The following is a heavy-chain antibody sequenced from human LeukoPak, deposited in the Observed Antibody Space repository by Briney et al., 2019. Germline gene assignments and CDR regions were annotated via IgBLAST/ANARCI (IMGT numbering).Heavy chain of an antibody. J-gene: IGHJ4*02. CDR3: ARGGYYDSSGYYYPPGDY. CDR1: GFTFSSYW. CDR2: TNIVGSST. Sequence: GGSLRLSCAASGFTFSSYWMYWVRQAAGRGLVWVSRTNIVGSSTMYADSVKGRFTISRDNAKNTLYLQMNSLRAEDTAVYYCARGGYYDSSGYYYPPGDYWGQGTLVTVSS. V-gene: IGHV3-74*03. D-gene: IGHD3-22*01.